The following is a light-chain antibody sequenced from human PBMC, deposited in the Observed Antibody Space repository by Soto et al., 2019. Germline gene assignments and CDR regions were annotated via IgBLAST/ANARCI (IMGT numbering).Light chain of an antibody. J-gene: IGKJ5*01. Sequence: DILLTQSPSTLSASVEDRVTITCRASQGIDTYLAWYQQKPGQAPKLLIYGASTSPTGVPSRFSGSGSGTHFSLTISSLQSEDFATYYCQQFHGYPLTFGEGTRLEIK. CDR2: GAS. CDR1: QGIDTY. V-gene: IGKV1-9*01. CDR3: QQFHGYPLT.